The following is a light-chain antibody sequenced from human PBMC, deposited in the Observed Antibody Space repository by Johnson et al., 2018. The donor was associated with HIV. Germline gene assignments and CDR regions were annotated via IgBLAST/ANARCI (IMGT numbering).Light chain of an antibody. CDR3: GIWDSSLSSYV. V-gene: IGLV1-51*01. CDR1: SSNIGNNY. J-gene: IGLJ1*01. Sequence: QSVLTQSPSVSAAPGQKVTISCSGSSSNIGNNYVSWYQQLPGTAPKLLIYDNNKRPSGIPDRFSGSKSGTSATLGITGLQTGDEADYSCGIWDSSLSSYVFGPGTNVTVL. CDR2: DNN.